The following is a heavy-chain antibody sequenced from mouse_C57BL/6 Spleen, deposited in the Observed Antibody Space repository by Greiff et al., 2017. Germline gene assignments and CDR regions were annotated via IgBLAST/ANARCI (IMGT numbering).Heavy chain of an antibody. CDR2: IDPSDSYT. Sequence: QVQLQQPGAELVKPGASVKLSCKASGYTFTSYWMQWVKQRPGQGLEWIGEIDPSDSYTNYNQKFKGKATLTVDTSSSTAYMQLSSLTSEDSAVXYCALFGSSVDYWGQGTTLAVSS. CDR3: ALFGSSVDY. D-gene: IGHD1-1*01. CDR1: GYTFTSYW. J-gene: IGHJ2*01. V-gene: IGHV1-50*01.